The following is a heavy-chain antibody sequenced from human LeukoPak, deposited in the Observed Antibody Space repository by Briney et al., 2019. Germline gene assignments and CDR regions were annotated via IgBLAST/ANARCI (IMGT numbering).Heavy chain of an antibody. Sequence: PSDTLSLTCTVSGGSISSYYWSWIRQPPGKGLEWIGYIYYSGSTNYNPSLKSRVTISVDTSKNQFSLKLSSVTAVDTAVYYCARARRNQLGAFDIWGQGTMVTVSS. CDR1: GGSISSYY. CDR3: ARARRNQLGAFDI. V-gene: IGHV4-59*07. J-gene: IGHJ3*02. CDR2: IYYSGST. D-gene: IGHD1-14*01.